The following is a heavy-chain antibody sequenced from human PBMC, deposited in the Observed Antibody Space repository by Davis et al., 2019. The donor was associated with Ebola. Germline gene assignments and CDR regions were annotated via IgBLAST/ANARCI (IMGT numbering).Heavy chain of an antibody. Sequence: MPSETLSLTCTVSGGSMYSNSYYWGWIRQPPGKGLEWIGRIYYSGSTNYNPSLQSRVTISIDSSKNKFSLKLNSVTAADTAVYYCARPGYCGGDCYIDWGQGTLVTVSS. CDR2: IYYSGST. CDR3: ARPGYCGGDCYID. V-gene: IGHV4-39*01. CDR1: GGSMYSNSYY. J-gene: IGHJ4*02. D-gene: IGHD2-21*02.